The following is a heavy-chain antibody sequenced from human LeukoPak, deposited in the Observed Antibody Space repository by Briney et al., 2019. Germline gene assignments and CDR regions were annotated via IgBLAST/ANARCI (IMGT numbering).Heavy chain of an antibody. CDR3: RVTVDY. V-gene: IGHV3-30*02. CDR2: IRSDGTPQ. Sequence: GGSLTLSCAASVFAFRNYGMHWVRQAPGKGLDWVAFIRSDGTPQYYADSVKGRFTISRDNSKNTLNLQMSGLRTEDTAVYSCRVTVDYCGQGTLVTVSS. CDR1: VFAFRNYG. D-gene: IGHD2-21*02. J-gene: IGHJ4*02.